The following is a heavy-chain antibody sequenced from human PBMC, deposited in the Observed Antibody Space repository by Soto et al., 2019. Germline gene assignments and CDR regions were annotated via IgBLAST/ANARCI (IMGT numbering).Heavy chain of an antibody. V-gene: IGHV4-59*01. CDR1: GGSISSYY. CDR2: IFHSRIT. CDR3: ARGSPVLAATVPAFDI. Sequence: SETLSLTCTVSGGSISSYYWSWIRQPPGKGLEWIGYIFHSRITNYTPSLKSPVTISVDTSKNQFSLKLSSVTAADTAVYYCARGSPVLAATVPAFDIWGQRTMVTVSS. J-gene: IGHJ3*02. D-gene: IGHD2-15*01.